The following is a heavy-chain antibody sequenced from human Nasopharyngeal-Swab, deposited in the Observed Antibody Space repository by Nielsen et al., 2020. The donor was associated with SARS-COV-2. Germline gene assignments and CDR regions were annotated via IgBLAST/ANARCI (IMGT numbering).Heavy chain of an antibody. CDR2: IAHDASNE. D-gene: IGHD4-17*01. J-gene: IGHJ4*02. CDR3: ARDAPAHYGAFY. CDR1: GFTFSSFG. Sequence: GGSLRLSCAASGFTFSSFGMHWVRQAPGKGLEWVEFIAHDASNEYYGDSVKGRFSISRYSSKNTLYLQMDSLRGEDTAVYYCARDAPAHYGAFYWGRGTLVTVSS. V-gene: IGHV3-30*03.